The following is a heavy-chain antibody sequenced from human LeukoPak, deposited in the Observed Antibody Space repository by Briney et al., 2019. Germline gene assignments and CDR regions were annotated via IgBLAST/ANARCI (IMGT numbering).Heavy chain of an antibody. D-gene: IGHD3-3*01. CDR1: GFIFSNYA. V-gene: IGHV3-23*01. CDR2: ISGSGGST. CDR3: AGDFWSGYRWFDP. J-gene: IGHJ5*02. Sequence: GGSLRLSCAASGFIFSNYAMSWVRQAPGKGLEWVSAISGSGGSTYYADSVKGRFTISRDNSKNTLYLQMNSLRAEDTAVYYCAGDFWSGYRWFDPWGQGTLVTVSS.